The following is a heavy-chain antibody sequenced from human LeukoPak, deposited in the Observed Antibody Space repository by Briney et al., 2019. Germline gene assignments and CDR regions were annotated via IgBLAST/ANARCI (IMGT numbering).Heavy chain of an antibody. V-gene: IGHV3-33*08. CDR2: IWYDGSNK. CDR1: GFTFSSYG. Sequence: GGSLRLPCAASGFTFSSYGTHWVRQAPGKWLEWVAVIWYDGSNKYYADSVKGRFTISRDNSKNTLYLQMNSLRAEDTAVYYCARPKDYGDYVDAFDIWGQGTMVTVSS. CDR3: ARPKDYGDYVDAFDI. J-gene: IGHJ3*02. D-gene: IGHD4-17*01.